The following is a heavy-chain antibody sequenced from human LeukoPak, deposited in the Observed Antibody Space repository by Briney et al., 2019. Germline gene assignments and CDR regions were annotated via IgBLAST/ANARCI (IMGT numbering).Heavy chain of an antibody. Sequence: GGSLRLSCAASGFTFSSYAMHWVRQAPGKGLEWVAVISYDGSNKYYADSVKGRFTISRDNSKNTLYLQMNSLRAEDTAVYYCARGRATDYWGQGTLVTVSS. J-gene: IGHJ4*02. CDR2: ISYDGSNK. D-gene: IGHD1-26*01. CDR1: GFTFSSYA. V-gene: IGHV3-30*04. CDR3: ARGRATDY.